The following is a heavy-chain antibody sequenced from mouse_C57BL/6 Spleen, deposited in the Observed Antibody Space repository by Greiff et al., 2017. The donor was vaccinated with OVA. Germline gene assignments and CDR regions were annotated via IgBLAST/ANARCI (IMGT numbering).Heavy chain of an antibody. D-gene: IGHD1-1*01. CDR2: ISNLAYSI. Sequence: EVKLMESGGGLVQPGGSLKLSCAASGFTFSDYGMAWVRQAPRKGPEWVAFISNLAYSIYYADTVTGRFTISRENAKNTLYLEMSSLRSEDTAMYYCARHKGDYGSSYGYFDVWGTGTTVTVSS. CDR1: GFTFSDYG. CDR3: ARHKGDYGSSYGYFDV. J-gene: IGHJ1*03. V-gene: IGHV5-15*01.